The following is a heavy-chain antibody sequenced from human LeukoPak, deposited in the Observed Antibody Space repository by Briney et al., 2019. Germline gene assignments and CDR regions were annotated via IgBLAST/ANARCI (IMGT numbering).Heavy chain of an antibody. CDR2: INPNSGGT. D-gene: IGHD6-6*01. Sequence: ASVKVSRKAFGYTFTGYYMHWARQAPGQGLEWMGWINPNSGGTNYAQKFQGRVTMTRDTSISTAYMELSRLRSDDTAVYYCARERIAARRGTPGYWGQGTLVTVSS. J-gene: IGHJ4*02. V-gene: IGHV1-2*02. CDR3: ARERIAARRGTPGY. CDR1: GYTFTGYY.